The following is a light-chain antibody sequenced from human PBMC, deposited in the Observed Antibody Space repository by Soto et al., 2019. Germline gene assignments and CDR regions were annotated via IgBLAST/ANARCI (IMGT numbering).Light chain of an antibody. Sequence: DIQMTQSLSTLSSSVGDGVTITCRASQRISTWLAWYQQKPGKAPKLLISDASSLETGVPSRFSGNGSGTEFTLTISSLQSEDFAVYYCQQYNNWWTFGQGTKVDIK. CDR3: QQYNNWWT. J-gene: IGKJ1*01. V-gene: IGKV1-5*01. CDR2: DAS. CDR1: QRISTW.